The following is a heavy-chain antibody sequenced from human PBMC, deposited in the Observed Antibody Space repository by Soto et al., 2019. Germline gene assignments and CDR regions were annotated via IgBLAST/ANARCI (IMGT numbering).Heavy chain of an antibody. Sequence: SETLSLTCAVYGGSFSGYYWSWIRQPPGKGLEWIGEINHSGSTNYNPSLKSRVTISVDTSKNQFSLKLSSVTAADTAVYYCARRVVPAAITRNSANCDYWGQGTLVTVSS. CDR2: INHSGST. V-gene: IGHV4-34*01. D-gene: IGHD2-2*02. J-gene: IGHJ4*02. CDR3: ARRVVPAAITRNSANCDY. CDR1: GGSFSGYY.